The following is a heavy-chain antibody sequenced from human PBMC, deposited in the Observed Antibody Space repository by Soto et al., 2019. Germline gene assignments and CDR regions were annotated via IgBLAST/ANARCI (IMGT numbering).Heavy chain of an antibody. Sequence: EVQLVESGGGLVQPGGSLRLSCAASGFTFSDYWVTWVRQAPGKGLEGVANISPHGSEEYYVDSVKGRFTISRDNAKNSVFLQMNSLRGEDTALYYCTRDLNHDTGPWGQGTQVTVSS. CDR3: TRDLNHDTGP. V-gene: IGHV3-7*04. D-gene: IGHD2-8*02. CDR1: GFTFSDYW. J-gene: IGHJ5*02. CDR2: ISPHGSEE.